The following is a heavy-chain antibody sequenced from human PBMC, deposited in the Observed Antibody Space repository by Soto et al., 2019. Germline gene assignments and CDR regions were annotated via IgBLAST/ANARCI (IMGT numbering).Heavy chain of an antibody. CDR1: GGTFSSYA. Sequence: QVQLVQSGAEVKKPGSSVKVSCKVFGGTFSSYAITWVRQAPGHGFGWRGGIIPIFGTANYAQKFQGRVTITADTSTVTAYMELSSLSSEDTAVYYGAREDTAMVTGIDYWGQGTLVTVSS. V-gene: IGHV1-69*06. J-gene: IGHJ4*02. CDR3: AREDTAMVTGIDY. D-gene: IGHD5-18*01. CDR2: IIPIFGTA.